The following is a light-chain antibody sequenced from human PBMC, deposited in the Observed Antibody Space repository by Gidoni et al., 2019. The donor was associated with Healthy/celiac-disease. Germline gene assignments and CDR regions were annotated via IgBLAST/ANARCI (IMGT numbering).Light chain of an antibody. Sequence: DIQLTQSPSLLSASVGDRVTSTCRASQGISSYLAWYQQKPGKAPKLLIYGAFTLQSGVPSRFSGSGSGTEFTLTISSLQPEDFATYYCQQLNSYPWTFGQGTKVEIK. CDR3: QQLNSYPWT. V-gene: IGKV1-9*01. CDR2: GAF. CDR1: QGISSY. J-gene: IGKJ1*01.